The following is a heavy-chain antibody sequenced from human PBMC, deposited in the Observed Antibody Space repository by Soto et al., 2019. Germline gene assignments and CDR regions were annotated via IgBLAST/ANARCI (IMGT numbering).Heavy chain of an antibody. CDR3: ARHHVTHQYYYDSSGYYATDY. CDR1: GYTFTSYG. CDR2: ISAYNGNT. D-gene: IGHD3-22*01. J-gene: IGHJ4*02. V-gene: IGHV1-18*01. Sequence: GVSVKVSCKASGYTFTSYGISWVRQAPGQGLEWMGWISAYNGNTNYAQKLQGRVTMTTDTSTSTAYMELRSLRSDDTAVYYCARHHVTHQYYYDSSGYYATDYWGQGTLVTVSS.